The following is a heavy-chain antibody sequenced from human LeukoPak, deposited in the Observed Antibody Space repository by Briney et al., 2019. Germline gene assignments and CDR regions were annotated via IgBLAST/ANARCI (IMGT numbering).Heavy chain of an antibody. V-gene: IGHV4-38-2*01. J-gene: IGHJ4*02. CDR1: GYSISSGYY. D-gene: IGHD1-26*01. Sequence: SETLSLTCAVSGYSISSGYYWGGIRQPPGKGLEWIGSIYHSGSTYYNPSLKSRVTISVDTSKNQFSLKLSSVTAADTAVYYCAHRGSYYGLDFDYWGQGTLVTVSS. CDR2: IYHSGST. CDR3: AHRGSYYGLDFDY.